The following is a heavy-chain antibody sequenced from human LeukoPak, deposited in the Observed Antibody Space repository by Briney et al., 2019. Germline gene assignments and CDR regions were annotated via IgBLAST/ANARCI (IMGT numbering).Heavy chain of an antibody. Sequence: GASVKVSCKASGGTFSSYAISLVRQAPGQGLEWMGRTIPILGIANYAQKFQGRVTITADKSTSKAYMELSSLRSEDTAVYYCARDVPGSGSYYKLRYYFDYWGQGTLVTVSS. CDR2: TIPILGIA. V-gene: IGHV1-69*04. CDR1: GGTFSSYA. J-gene: IGHJ4*02. D-gene: IGHD3-10*01. CDR3: ARDVPGSGSYYKLRYYFDY.